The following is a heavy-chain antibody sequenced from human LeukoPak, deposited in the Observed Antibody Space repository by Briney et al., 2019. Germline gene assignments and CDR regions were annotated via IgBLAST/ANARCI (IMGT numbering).Heavy chain of an antibody. J-gene: IGHJ4*02. V-gene: IGHV3-23*01. Sequence: QPGGSLRLSCVASGFTISGHAMSWVRQAPAKGLEWVSITVAGYSETHYADSVKGRFTISRDNSKNTLYLQMNSLRAEDTAVYYCARDIGGFYRGYGDYWGQGTLVTVSS. CDR3: ARDIGGFYRGYGDY. CDR2: TVAGYSET. D-gene: IGHD5-12*01. CDR1: GFTISGHA.